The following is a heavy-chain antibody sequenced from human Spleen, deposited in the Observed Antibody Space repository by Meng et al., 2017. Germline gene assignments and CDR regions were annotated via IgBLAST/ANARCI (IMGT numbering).Heavy chain of an antibody. V-gene: IGHV1-69*01. J-gene: IGHJ4*02. D-gene: IGHD3-10*01. Sequence: QVQVVQSGAEVKKPGSSVKVSCKASGGTFSSYAISWVRQAPGQGLEWMGGIIPIFGTANYAQKFQGRVTITADESTSTAYMELSSLRSEDTAVYYCAREVRARGVPTYFDYWGQGTLVTVSS. CDR1: GGTFSSYA. CDR3: AREVRARGVPTYFDY. CDR2: IIPIFGTA.